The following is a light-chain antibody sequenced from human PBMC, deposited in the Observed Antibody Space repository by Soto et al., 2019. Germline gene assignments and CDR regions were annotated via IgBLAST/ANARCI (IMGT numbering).Light chain of an antibody. CDR1: QSISSY. J-gene: IGKJ4*01. CDR2: AAS. Sequence: DIQMTQSPSTLSASVRYRVTITCRASQSISSYLNWYQQKPGKAPKLLIYAASSLQSGVPSRFSGSGSGTDFTLTISSLQPEDFATYYCQQSYSTPRTFGGGTKVDI. CDR3: QQSYSTPRT. V-gene: IGKV1-39*01.